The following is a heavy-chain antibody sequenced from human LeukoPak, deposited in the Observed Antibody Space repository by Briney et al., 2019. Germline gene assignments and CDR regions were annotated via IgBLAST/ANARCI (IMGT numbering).Heavy chain of an antibody. D-gene: IGHD6-19*01. Sequence: GASVKVSCKASGYTFTSHGISWVRQAPGQGLEWVGWISCYNGDTKYAQNFQGRVTMSTDRSTTTAYLELRSLRSDDTAVYYCVRDPTNTSGRYAYFDYWGLGTLVTVSS. V-gene: IGHV1-18*01. CDR1: GYTFTSHG. J-gene: IGHJ4*02. CDR3: VRDPTNTSGRYAYFDY. CDR2: ISCYNGDT.